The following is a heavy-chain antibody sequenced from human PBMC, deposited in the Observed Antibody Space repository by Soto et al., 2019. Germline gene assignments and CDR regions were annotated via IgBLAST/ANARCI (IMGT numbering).Heavy chain of an antibody. D-gene: IGHD3-10*01. V-gene: IGHV3-15*07. J-gene: IGHJ4*02. CDR2: IKSNADGGTI. Sequence: EVQLVESGGGLVKPGGSLRLSCAASGFSFSSAWMNWVRQAPGKGLEWVGRIKSNADGGTIDYAAPVKGRFSISRDDSVNTLYLQMNSLKTEDAAVYYCATDNKGMAGKLFDYWGQGNLVTVSS. CDR3: ATDNKGMAGKLFDY. CDR1: GFSFSSAW.